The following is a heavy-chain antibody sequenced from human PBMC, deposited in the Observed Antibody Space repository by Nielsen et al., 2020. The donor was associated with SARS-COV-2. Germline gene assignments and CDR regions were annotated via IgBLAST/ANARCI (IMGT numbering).Heavy chain of an antibody. J-gene: IGHJ3*01. CDR1: GFTFSDYE. D-gene: IGHD3-10*01. CDR3: ARASGLLRSFDV. CDR2: MSNTGFTI. V-gene: IGHV3-48*03. Sequence: GESLKISCAASGFTFSDYEMNWVRQAPGKGLEWVAYMSNTGFTIYYSDSVKGRFTISRDNAKNSLCLQMSSLRDEDTAVYYCARASGLLRSFDVWGPGTRVTVSS.